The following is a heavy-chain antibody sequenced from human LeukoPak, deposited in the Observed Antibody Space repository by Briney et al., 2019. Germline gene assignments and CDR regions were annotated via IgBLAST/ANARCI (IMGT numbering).Heavy chain of an antibody. CDR1: GFTFSTYA. J-gene: IGHJ4*02. D-gene: IGHD1-7*01. CDR2: ISDSGGRT. V-gene: IGHV3-23*01. CDR3: AKRGNFLSFDY. Sequence: PGGSLRLSCAASGFTFSTYAMNWVRQAPGKGLEWVSAISDSGGRTYYADSVRGRFTISRDSSKNTLYLQMNSLRAEDTAGYYFAKRGNFLSFDYWGQGTLVTVSS.